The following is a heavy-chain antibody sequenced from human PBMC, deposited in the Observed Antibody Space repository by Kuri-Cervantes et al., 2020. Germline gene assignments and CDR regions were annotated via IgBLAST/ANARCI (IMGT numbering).Heavy chain of an antibody. D-gene: IGHD4-23*01. CDR1: GFTFSSYV. CDR3: AGNYGGNSGFDY. J-gene: IGHJ4*02. V-gene: IGHV3-30-3*01. CDR2: ISYDGSNK. Sequence: GGSLRLSCAASGFTFSSYVMHWVRQAPGKGLEWVAVISYDGSNKYYADSVKGRFTISRDNSKNTLYLQMNSLRAEDTAVYYCAGNYGGNSGFDYWGQGTLVTVSS.